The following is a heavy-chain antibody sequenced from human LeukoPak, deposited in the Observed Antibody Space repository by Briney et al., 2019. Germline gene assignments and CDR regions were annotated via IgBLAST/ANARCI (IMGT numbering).Heavy chain of an antibody. Sequence: PGGSLRLSCAASGFMFSTYSMNWVRQAPGKGLEWVSYISSSSSTIYYADSVKGRSTIFRDDAKNSLYLQMNRLRAEDTAVYYRARWSGSGWYDYWGQGTLVTVSS. CDR3: ARWSGSGWYDY. J-gene: IGHJ4*02. D-gene: IGHD6-19*01. V-gene: IGHV3-48*01. CDR2: ISSSSSTI. CDR1: GFMFSTYS.